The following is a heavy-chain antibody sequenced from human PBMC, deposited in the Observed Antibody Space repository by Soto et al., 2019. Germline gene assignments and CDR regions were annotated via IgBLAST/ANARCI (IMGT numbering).Heavy chain of an antibody. Sequence: QVQLVQSGAEVKEPGASVRVSCKASGYTFSSSGISWVRQAPGQGLAWMGWISGYNGNTNYAQNLLGRVTMTKDTSTSTAYMEVRSLRSNETAIYCGARDGAGNFEYWGQGTLVTVSS. J-gene: IGHJ4*02. V-gene: IGHV1-18*01. CDR3: ARDGAGNFEY. CDR2: ISGYNGNT. CDR1: GYTFSSSG. D-gene: IGHD3-16*01.